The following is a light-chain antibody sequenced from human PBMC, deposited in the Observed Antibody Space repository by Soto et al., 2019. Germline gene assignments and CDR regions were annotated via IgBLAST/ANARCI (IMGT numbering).Light chain of an antibody. CDR2: WAS. J-gene: IGKJ2*01. CDR3: QHRSNGYT. CDR1: QSVLYSSNNKNY. Sequence: DIVMTQSPDSLAVSLGEKATINCKSSQSVLYSSNNKNYLAWYQQRPGQPPKLLIYWASTRESGVPDRFSGSGSGTDFTLTISSLEPEDSAVYYCQHRSNGYTFGQGTKLEIK. V-gene: IGKV4-1*01.